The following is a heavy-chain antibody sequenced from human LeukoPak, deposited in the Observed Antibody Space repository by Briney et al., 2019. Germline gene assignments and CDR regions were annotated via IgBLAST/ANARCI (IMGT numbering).Heavy chain of an antibody. CDR3: ARGPNSSGFSHFDY. CDR2: IYYSGST. J-gene: IGHJ4*02. V-gene: IGHV4-59*01. D-gene: IGHD3-22*01. CDR1: GGSISSYY. Sequence: SETLSLTCTVSGGSISSYYWSWIRQPPGKGLEWIGYIYYSGSTSYNPSLKSRVTISVDTSKNQFSLKLSSVTAADTAVYHCARGPNSSGFSHFDYWGQGTLVTVSS.